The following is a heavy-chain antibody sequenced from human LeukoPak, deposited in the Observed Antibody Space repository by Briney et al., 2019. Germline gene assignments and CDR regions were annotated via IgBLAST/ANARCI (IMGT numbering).Heavy chain of an antibody. J-gene: IGHJ4*02. V-gene: IGHV1-2*02. CDR3: ASGGMVRGAYRGPLGY. CDR2: INPNSGGT. D-gene: IGHD3-10*01. CDR1: GYTFTGYY. Sequence: ASVKVSWKASGYTFTGYYMHWVRQAPGQGLEWMGWINPNSGGTNYAQKIQGRVTMTRDTSISTAYMELSRLRSDDTAVYYCASGGMVRGAYRGPLGYWGQGTLVTVSS.